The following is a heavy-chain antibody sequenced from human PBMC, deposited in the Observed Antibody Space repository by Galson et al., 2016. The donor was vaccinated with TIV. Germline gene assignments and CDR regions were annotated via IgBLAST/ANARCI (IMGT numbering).Heavy chain of an antibody. CDR1: GYTFTSYY. V-gene: IGHV1-46*01. CDR2: INPSGGST. J-gene: IGHJ4*02. D-gene: IGHD4-17*01. Sequence: SCKASGYTFTSYYMHWVRQAPRQGPEWMGIINPSGGSTSYAQKFQGRVTMTRDTSTRTVYMELSSLRSEDTAVYYCVRGYGDHDYWGQGTLVTVSS. CDR3: VRGYGDHDY.